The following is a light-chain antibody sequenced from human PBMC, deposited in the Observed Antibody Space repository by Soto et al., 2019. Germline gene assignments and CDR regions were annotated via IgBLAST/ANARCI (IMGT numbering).Light chain of an antibody. CDR1: QSISNNY. Sequence: ETVLTQSPATLSLSPGDRATLSCGASQSISNNYLAWYQQKPGLAPRLLIYDASTRATGIPDRFSGSGSGTDFTLTISRLEPEDFAMYYCQQYVNLPPNTFGQGTKLEI. CDR2: DAS. J-gene: IGKJ2*01. CDR3: QQYVNLPPNT. V-gene: IGKV3D-20*01.